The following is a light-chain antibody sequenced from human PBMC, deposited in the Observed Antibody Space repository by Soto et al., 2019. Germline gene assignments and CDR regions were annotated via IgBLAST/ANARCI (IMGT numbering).Light chain of an antibody. CDR3: QQRHMWPIT. Sequence: VLTQSPVTLSLSPVERATLSRMASQSFRGLLAWYQQKPGQAPRLLIYDAYNRATGIPPRFSGSGSGTDCTLTISSLEPEDAAVYYCQQRHMWPITLGQGTRLEIK. CDR2: DAY. J-gene: IGKJ5*01. CDR1: QSFRGL. V-gene: IGKV3-11*01.